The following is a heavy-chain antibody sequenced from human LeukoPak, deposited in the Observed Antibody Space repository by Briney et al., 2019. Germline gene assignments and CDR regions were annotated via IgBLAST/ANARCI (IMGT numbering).Heavy chain of an antibody. CDR1: GGSISSYY. Sequence: SETLSLTCTVSGGSISSYYWSWIRQPPGKGLEWIGYIYYSGSTNYNPSLKSRVTISVDTSKNQFSLKLSSVTAADTAVYYCARSPSVLLWFGKLSLWFDPWGQGTLVTVSS. V-gene: IGHV4-59*01. J-gene: IGHJ5*02. D-gene: IGHD3-10*01. CDR2: IYYSGST. CDR3: ARSPSVLLWFGKLSLWFDP.